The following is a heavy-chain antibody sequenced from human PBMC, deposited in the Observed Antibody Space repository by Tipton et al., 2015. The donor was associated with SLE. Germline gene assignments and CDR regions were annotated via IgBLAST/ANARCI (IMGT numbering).Heavy chain of an antibody. V-gene: IGHV3-21*03. D-gene: IGHD4-11*01. CDR2: ISSSGTYI. CDR1: GFTFSSYA. Sequence: SLRLSCAASGFTFSSYAMSWVRQAPGKGLEWVSSISSSGTYIYYADSLKGRFTISRDNAKNPLYLQMNSLRAEDTAVYFCARVWGAGEDYSRDWGQGTLVTVSS. J-gene: IGHJ4*02. CDR3: ARVWGAGEDYSRD.